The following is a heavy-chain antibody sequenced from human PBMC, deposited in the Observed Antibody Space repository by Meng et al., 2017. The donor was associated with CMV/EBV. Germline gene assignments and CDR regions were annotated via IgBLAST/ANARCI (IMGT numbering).Heavy chain of an antibody. CDR1: GYTFTSYG. CDR2: ISAYNGNT. V-gene: IGHV1-18*01. D-gene: IGHD1-7*01. J-gene: IGHJ4*02. Sequence: ASAKVSCKASGYTFTSYGISWVRQAPGQGLEWMGWISAYNGNTNYAQKLQGRVTMTTDTSTSTAYMELRSLRSDDTAVYYCARDRNWNYYEISANLDYWGQGTLVTVSS. CDR3: ARDRNWNYYEISANLDY.